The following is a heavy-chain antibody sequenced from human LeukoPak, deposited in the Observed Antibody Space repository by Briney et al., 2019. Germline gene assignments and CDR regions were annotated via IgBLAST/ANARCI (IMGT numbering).Heavy chain of an antibody. J-gene: IGHJ4*02. Sequence: ASVKVSCKASGYTFSNFDISWVRQATGQGLEWMGWMNPNSGNTGYAGKFQGRIAMTRDTSINMAYMELSSLTSEDTAVYYCARNGGLADWWGQGTLVTVSS. CDR2: MNPNSGNT. CDR3: ARNGGLADW. CDR1: GYTFSNFD. D-gene: IGHD2-8*01. V-gene: IGHV1-8*01.